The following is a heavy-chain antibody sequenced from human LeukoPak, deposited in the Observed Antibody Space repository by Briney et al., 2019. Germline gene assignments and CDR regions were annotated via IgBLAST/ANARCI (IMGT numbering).Heavy chain of an antibody. J-gene: IGHJ4*02. CDR2: ISSDSTYI. CDR1: GFTFSSYS. Sequence: GGSLRLSCVASGFTFSSYSMNWVRQAPGKGLEWVSAISSDSTYIYYADSLRGRFTISRDNAKNSLYLQMNSLRAEDTAIYYCARDRSRVSDYWGQGTLVTVSS. V-gene: IGHV3-21*01. CDR3: ARDRSRVSDY.